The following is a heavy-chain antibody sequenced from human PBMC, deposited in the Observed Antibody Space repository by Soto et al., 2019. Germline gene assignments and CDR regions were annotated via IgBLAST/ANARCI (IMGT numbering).Heavy chain of an antibody. CDR3: ARDGAYSSSFHY. J-gene: IGHJ4*02. V-gene: IGHV4-31*03. CDR1: GGSISSGGYY. D-gene: IGHD6-6*01. Sequence: PSETLSLTCTVSGGSISSGGYYWSWIRQHPGKGLEWIGYIYYSGSTYYNPSLKSRVTISVDTSKNQFSLKLSSVTAADTAVYYCARDGAYSSSFHYWGQGTLVTVSS. CDR2: IYYSGST.